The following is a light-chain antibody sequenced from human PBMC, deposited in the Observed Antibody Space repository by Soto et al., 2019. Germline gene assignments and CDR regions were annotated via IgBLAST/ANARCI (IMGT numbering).Light chain of an antibody. Sequence: QSVLTQPPSASGTPGQRVTISCSGSSSNIGATAVNWYQQFPRTAPKVLIYSNDQRPSGVPGRFSGSKSGTSASLAISGPQSEDEADYYCAAWDDFLNGWVFGGGTKLTVL. CDR1: SSNIGATA. V-gene: IGLV1-44*01. CDR3: AAWDDFLNGWV. CDR2: SND. J-gene: IGLJ3*02.